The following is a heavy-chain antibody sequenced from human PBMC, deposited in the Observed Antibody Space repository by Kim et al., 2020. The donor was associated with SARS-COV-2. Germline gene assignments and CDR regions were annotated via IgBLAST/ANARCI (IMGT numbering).Heavy chain of an antibody. CDR2: ISYDGSNK. Sequence: GGSLRLSCAASGFTFSSYAMHWVRQAPGKGLEWVAVISYDGSNKYYADSVKGRFTISRDNSKNTLYLQMNSLRAEDTAVYYCARGLVWGYYDSSGYYPNDAFDIWGQGTMVTVSS. CDR1: GFTFSSYA. CDR3: ARGLVWGYYDSSGYYPNDAFDI. J-gene: IGHJ3*02. D-gene: IGHD3-22*01. V-gene: IGHV3-30*04.